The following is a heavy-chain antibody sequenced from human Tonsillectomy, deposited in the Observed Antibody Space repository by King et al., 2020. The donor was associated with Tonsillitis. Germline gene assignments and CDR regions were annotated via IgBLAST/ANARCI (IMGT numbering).Heavy chain of an antibody. CDR2: INQDGSEK. V-gene: IGHV3-7*03. D-gene: IGHD6-13*01. CDR3: AWAVSTSWYNY. J-gene: IGHJ4*02. Sequence: VQLVESGGGLVQPGGSLRLSCAASGFTFSTYWMNWVRQAPGKGLEWVANINQDGSEKYYVDSVKGRFTISRDNAKNSLYLQMGSLRAEDTAVYYCAWAVSTSWYNYWGQGSLVTVSS. CDR1: GFTFSTYW.